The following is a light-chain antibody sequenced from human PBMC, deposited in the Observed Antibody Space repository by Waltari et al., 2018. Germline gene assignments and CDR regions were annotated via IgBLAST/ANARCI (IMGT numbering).Light chain of an antibody. J-gene: IGKJ2*01. CDR2: WAS. Sequence: DIVMTQSQDSLAVSLGERATINCKSSQNVLYSSNNENYLAWYQQKPGQPPRLRIYWASTRESGVPGRFSGSGSGTDFTLTISSLQAEDVAVYYCQQYFSAPYTFGQGTKLEIK. CDR3: QQYFSAPYT. CDR1: QNVLYSSNNENY. V-gene: IGKV4-1*01.